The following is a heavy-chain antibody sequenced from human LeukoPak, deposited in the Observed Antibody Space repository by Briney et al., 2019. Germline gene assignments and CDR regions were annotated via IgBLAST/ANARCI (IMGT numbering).Heavy chain of an antibody. CDR3: ARGNSGYPLDY. CDR1: GGTFSSYA. J-gene: IGHJ4*02. D-gene: IGHD3-22*01. CDR2: ISAYNGNT. V-gene: IGHV1-18*01. Sequence: ASVKVSCKASGGTFSSYAISWVRQAPGQGLEWMGWISAYNGNTNYAQKLQGRVTMTTDTSTSTAYMELRSLRSDDTAVYYCARGNSGYPLDYWGQGTLVTVSS.